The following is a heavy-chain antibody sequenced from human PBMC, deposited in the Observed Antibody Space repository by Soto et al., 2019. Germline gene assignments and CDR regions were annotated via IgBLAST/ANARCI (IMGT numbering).Heavy chain of an antibody. CDR1: GGSVSSGSYY. V-gene: IGHV4-61*01. Sequence: QVQLQESGPGLVKPSETLSLTCTVSGGSVSSGSYYWSWIRQPPGKGLEWIGYIYYSGSTNYNPYLQGLVTRSVDTSKNQFSLKLSSVKAADTAVYYCARDTPPLRYYYDSSGYYPGSFDYWGQGTLVTVSS. CDR3: ARDTPPLRYYYDSSGYYPGSFDY. D-gene: IGHD3-22*01. J-gene: IGHJ4*02. CDR2: IYYSGST.